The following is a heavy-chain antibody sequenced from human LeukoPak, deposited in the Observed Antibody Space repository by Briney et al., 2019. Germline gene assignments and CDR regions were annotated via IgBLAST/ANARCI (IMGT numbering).Heavy chain of an antibody. Sequence: GASLQISCKGSGYSFTSYWIGWVRQLPGKGLEWMGIIYPGDSDTRYSPSFQGQVTISADKSISTAYLQWSSLKASDTAMYYCARRRAAVTGSYWFDPWGQGTLVTVSS. J-gene: IGHJ5*02. V-gene: IGHV5-51*01. CDR3: ARRRAAVTGSYWFDP. D-gene: IGHD6-13*01. CDR2: IYPGDSDT. CDR1: GYSFTSYW.